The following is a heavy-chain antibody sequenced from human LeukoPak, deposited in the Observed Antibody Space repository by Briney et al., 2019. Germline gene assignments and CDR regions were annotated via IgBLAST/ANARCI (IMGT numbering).Heavy chain of an antibody. J-gene: IGHJ5*02. CDR1: GGSISSSNW. V-gene: IGHV4-4*02. Sequence: SSETLSLTCAVSGGSISSSNWWSWVRQPPGKGLEWIGEIYHSGSTNYNPSLKSRVTILVDKSKNQFSLKLSSVTAADTAVYYCARDRSYEGLNWFDPWGQGTLVTVSS. D-gene: IGHD5-18*01. CDR3: ARDRSYEGLNWFDP. CDR2: IYHSGST.